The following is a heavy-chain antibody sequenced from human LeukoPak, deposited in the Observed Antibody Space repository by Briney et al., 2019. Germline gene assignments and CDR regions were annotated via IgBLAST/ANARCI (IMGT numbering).Heavy chain of an antibody. V-gene: IGHV3-11*01. Sequence: GGSLRLSCAASGFTFSDWYMSWIRQTPAKGLEWVSYVSPSDDTMYYADSVRGRFTISRDNAKRSLYLQMNNLRAEDTAVYYCVKDRYGSFDPWGQGTQVTVSS. J-gene: IGHJ5*02. CDR3: VKDRYGSFDP. CDR1: GFTFSDWY. D-gene: IGHD3-16*02. CDR2: VSPSDDTM.